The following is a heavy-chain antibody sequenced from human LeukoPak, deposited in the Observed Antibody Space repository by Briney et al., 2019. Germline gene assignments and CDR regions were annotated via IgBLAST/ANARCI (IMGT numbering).Heavy chain of an antibody. Sequence: KPSDTLSLTCAVSGYSISSSNWWGWIRQPPGKGLEWIGYIYYSGSTYYNPSLKSRVTMSVDTSKNQFSLKLSSVTAADTAVYYCARVITGTTNWFDPWGQGTLVTVSS. J-gene: IGHJ5*02. CDR3: ARVITGTTNWFDP. CDR1: GYSISSSNW. V-gene: IGHV4-28*03. D-gene: IGHD1-20*01. CDR2: IYYSGST.